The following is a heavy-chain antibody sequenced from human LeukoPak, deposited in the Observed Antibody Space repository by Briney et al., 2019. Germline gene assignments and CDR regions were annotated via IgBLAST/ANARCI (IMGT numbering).Heavy chain of an antibody. V-gene: IGHV3-23*01. D-gene: IGHD3-10*01. CDR3: AKDILLWFGSDY. CDR2: ISGSGGST. J-gene: IGHJ4*02. CDR1: GFTFSSYS. Sequence: GGSLRLSCAASGFTFSSYSVNRVRQAPGKGLEWVSAISGSGGSTYYADSGKGRFTISRDNSKNTLYLQMNSLRAEDTAVYYCAKDILLWFGSDYWGQGTLVTVSS.